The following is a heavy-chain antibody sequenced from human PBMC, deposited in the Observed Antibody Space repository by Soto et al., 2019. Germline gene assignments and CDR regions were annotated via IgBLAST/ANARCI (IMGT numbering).Heavy chain of an antibody. J-gene: IGHJ6*02. V-gene: IGHV3-30*18. CDR3: AKSVAARPFDGMDV. CDR1: GFTFSSYG. D-gene: IGHD6-6*01. CDR2: ISYDGSNK. Sequence: GGSLRLSCAASGFTFSSYGMHWVRQAPGKGLEWVAVISYDGSNKYYADSVKGRFTISRDNSKNTLYLQMNSLRAEDTAVYYCAKSVAARPFDGMDVWGQGTTVTVSS.